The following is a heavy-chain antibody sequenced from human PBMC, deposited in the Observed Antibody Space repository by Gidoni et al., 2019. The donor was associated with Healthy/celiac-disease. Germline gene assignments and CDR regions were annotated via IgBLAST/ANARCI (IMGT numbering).Heavy chain of an antibody. J-gene: IGHJ4*02. V-gene: IGHV3-30*18. CDR1: GCTFSSYG. Sequence: QVQLVESGGGGVEHGRALRLSCAAAGCTFSSYGMHWVRQAPGKGLEWVAVISYDGRNKYYADSVKGRFTISRDNSKNTLYLQMNRLRAEDTAVYYCAKDGAVATLDYWGQGTLVTVSS. CDR2: ISYDGRNK. D-gene: IGHD5-12*01. CDR3: AKDGAVATLDY.